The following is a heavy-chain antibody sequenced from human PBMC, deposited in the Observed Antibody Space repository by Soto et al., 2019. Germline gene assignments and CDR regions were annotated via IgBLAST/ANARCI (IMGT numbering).Heavy chain of an antibody. D-gene: IGHD5-18*01. Sequence: SETLSLTCTVSGGSISSGGYYWSWIRQHPGKGLEWIGYIYHSGTTYYNPSLKSRVTISVDTSKNQFSLKLTSVTAADTAVYYCARDPGYSYGYNWGQGTLVTVSS. J-gene: IGHJ4*02. CDR2: IYHSGTT. CDR3: ARDPGYSYGYN. CDR1: GGSISSGGYY. V-gene: IGHV4-31*03.